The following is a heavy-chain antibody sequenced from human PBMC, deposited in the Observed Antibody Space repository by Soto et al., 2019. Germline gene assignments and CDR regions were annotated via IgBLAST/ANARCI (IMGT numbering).Heavy chain of an antibody. V-gene: IGHV3-13*05. CDR1: VFTLIIYY. D-gene: IGHD3-10*01. J-gene: IGHJ6*01. CDR3: ERDRFKYGLEV. Sequence: WWCXGLSGSASVFTLIIYYIHLFRQATGKGLEWVSAIGTAGDPYYPGSVKGRFTISRENAKNSLYLQMKSLRAGDTAVYYCERDRFKYGLEVCGQRPTV. CDR2: IGTAGDP.